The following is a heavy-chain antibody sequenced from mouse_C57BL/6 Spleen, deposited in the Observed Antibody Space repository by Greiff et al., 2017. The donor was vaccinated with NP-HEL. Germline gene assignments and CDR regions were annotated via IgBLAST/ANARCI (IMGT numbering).Heavy chain of an antibody. V-gene: IGHV1-55*01. CDR3: ARGEKTGTSFAY. D-gene: IGHD4-1*01. Sequence: QVQLKQPGAELVKPGASVKMSCKASGYTFTSYWITWVKQRPGQGLEWIGDIYPGSGSTNYNEKFKSKATLNVDTSSSTAYMQLSSLTSEDSAVYYCARGEKTGTSFAYWGQGTLVTVSA. CDR1: GYTFTSYW. J-gene: IGHJ3*01. CDR2: IYPGSGST.